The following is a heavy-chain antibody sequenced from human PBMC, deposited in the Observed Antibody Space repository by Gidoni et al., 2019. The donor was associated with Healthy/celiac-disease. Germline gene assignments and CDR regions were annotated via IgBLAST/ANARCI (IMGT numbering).Heavy chain of an antibody. CDR2: IIPIFGTA. D-gene: IGHD3-10*01. CDR1: GGTFRSYA. Sequence: QVQLVQSGAGGEKPGASVKVSCSASGGTFRSYAISRVRQAPGQGLEWMGGIIPIFGTANYAQKFQGRVTITADKSTSTAYMELSSLRSEDTAVYYCARIYYGSGIDAFDIWGQGTMVTVSS. CDR3: ARIYYGSGIDAFDI. V-gene: IGHV1-69*06. J-gene: IGHJ3*02.